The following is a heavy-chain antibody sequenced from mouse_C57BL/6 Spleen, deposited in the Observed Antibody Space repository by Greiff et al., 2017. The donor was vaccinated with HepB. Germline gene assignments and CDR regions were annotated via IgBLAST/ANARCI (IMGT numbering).Heavy chain of an antibody. V-gene: IGHV1-22*01. Sequence: EVQLQQSGPELVKPGASVKMSCKASGYTFTDYNMHWVKQSHGKSLEWIGYINPNNGGTSYNQKFKGKATLTVNKSSSTAYMELRSLTSEDSAVYYCARSYYSNYAGRGFAYWGQGTLVTVSA. J-gene: IGHJ3*01. CDR3: ARSYYSNYAGRGFAY. CDR1: GYTFTDYN. CDR2: INPNNGGT. D-gene: IGHD2-5*01.